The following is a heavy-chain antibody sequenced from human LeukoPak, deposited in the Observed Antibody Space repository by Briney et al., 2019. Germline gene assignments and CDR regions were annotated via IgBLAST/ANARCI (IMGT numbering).Heavy chain of an antibody. V-gene: IGHV1-69*04. CDR1: GGTFSSYA. CDR2: IIPILGIA. CDR3: ARDKRPLNYDILTGYYDKYYYYYGMDV. J-gene: IGHJ6*02. Sequence: SVKVSCKASGGTFSSYAISWVRQAPGQRLEWMGRIIPILGIANYAQKFQGRVTITADKSTSTAYMELSSLRSEDTAVYYCARDKRPLNYDILTGYYDKYYYYYGMDVWGQGTTVTVSS. D-gene: IGHD3-9*01.